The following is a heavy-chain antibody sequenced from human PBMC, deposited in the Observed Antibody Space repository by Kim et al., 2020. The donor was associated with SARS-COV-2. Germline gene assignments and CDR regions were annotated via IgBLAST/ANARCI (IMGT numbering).Heavy chain of an antibody. J-gene: IGHJ3*02. V-gene: IGHV4-59*08. CDR1: GGSISSYY. Sequence: SETLSLTYTVSGGSISSYYWSWIRQPPGKGLEWIGYIYYSGSTNYNPSLKSRVTISVDTSKNQFSLKLSSVTAADTAVYYCARLDDIVVVPAAINAFDI. CDR3: ARLDDIVVVPAAINAFDI. CDR2: IYYSGST. D-gene: IGHD2-2*01.